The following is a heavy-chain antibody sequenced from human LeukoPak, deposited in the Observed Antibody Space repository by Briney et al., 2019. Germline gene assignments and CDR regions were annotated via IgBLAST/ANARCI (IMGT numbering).Heavy chain of an antibody. Sequence: SETLSLTCTVSGDSISTSNSYWGWIRQPPGKGLEWIGSIYYSGNTYYNASLKSRVTISVDTSKNQFSLKFTSVTAADTAVYYCARSGNYYDSSGYFALGAFDIWGQGTMVTVSS. J-gene: IGHJ3*02. V-gene: IGHV4-39*01. D-gene: IGHD3-22*01. CDR1: GDSISTSNSY. CDR2: IYYSGNT. CDR3: ARSGNYYDSSGYFALGAFDI.